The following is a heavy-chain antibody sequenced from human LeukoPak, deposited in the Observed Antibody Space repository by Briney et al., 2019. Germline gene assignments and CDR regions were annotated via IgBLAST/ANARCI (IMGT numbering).Heavy chain of an antibody. D-gene: IGHD1-26*01. CDR2: IYSGGST. CDR1: GFSVSSDY. CDR3: ARGQSYYEAFDI. J-gene: IGHJ3*02. Sequence: GGSLRLSCAASGFSVSSDYMSWVRHPPGKGLEWVSVIYSGGSTNYADSVKGRFTISRDNSKNTLHLQMNSLRVEDTAVYYCARGQSYYEAFDIWGQGTMVTVSS. V-gene: IGHV3-53*03.